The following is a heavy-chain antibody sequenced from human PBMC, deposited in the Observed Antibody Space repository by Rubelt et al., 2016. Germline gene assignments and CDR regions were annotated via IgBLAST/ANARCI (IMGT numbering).Heavy chain of an antibody. CDR3: ARIVIAAAGYFDY. J-gene: IGHJ4*02. Sequence: QVQLVQSGAEVKKPGASVKVSCKASGYTFTSYYMHWVRQAPGQGLEWMGIINPSGGSTSVAQKFQGRVTMTRDTSTSTVYMELSSLRSEDTAVDYCARIVIAAAGYFDYWGQGTLVTVSS. V-gene: IGHV1-46*01. CDR1: GYTFTSYY. D-gene: IGHD6-13*01. CDR2: INPSGGST.